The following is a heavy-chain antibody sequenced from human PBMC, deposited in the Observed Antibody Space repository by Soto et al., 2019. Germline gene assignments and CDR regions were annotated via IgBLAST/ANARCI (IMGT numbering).Heavy chain of an antibody. D-gene: IGHD2-21*02. CDR2: VSSDGSNK. CDR1: GFPFSHYP. Sequence: QMQLVQSGGGVVQPGRSLRLSCAASGFPFSHYPMHWVRQAPGKGLEWVAVVSSDGSNKYHRDSVTGRFTISKDNGKKTLYLQMNDLRHEDTAVYYCARLPGPLVSVLYIYPVDARETPSDLDVWGQGTSVTVSS. CDR3: ARLPGPLVSVLYIYPVDARETPSDLDV. V-gene: IGHV3-30*03. J-gene: IGHJ6*02.